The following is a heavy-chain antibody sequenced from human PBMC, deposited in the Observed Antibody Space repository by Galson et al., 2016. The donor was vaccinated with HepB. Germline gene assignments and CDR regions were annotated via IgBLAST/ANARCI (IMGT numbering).Heavy chain of an antibody. CDR1: GFTFNSYW. D-gene: IGHD1-1*01. V-gene: IGHV3-7*05. CDR2: IKQDGSEK. CDR3: ACPTGGNWTDY. Sequence: SLRLSCAASGFTFNSYWMAWVRQAPGKGLEWVAKIKQDGSEKYYVDSVKGRFTISRDNAKNSLYLQMNSLRVEDTAVYYCACPTGGNWTDYWGQGTLVTVSS. J-gene: IGHJ4*02.